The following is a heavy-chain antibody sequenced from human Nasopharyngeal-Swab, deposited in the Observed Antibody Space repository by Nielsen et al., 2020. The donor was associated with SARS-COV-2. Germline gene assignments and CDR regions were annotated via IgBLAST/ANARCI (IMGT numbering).Heavy chain of an antibody. D-gene: IGHD4-17*01. CDR1: GFTFSSYT. CDR3: VRGSYGHYDS. V-gene: IGHV3-21*01. J-gene: IGHJ5*01. Sequence: GESLKIYCAASGFTFSSYTMNWVRQAPGKGLEWVSSISPTRDYIYYAESVKGRFTISRDNAKHSLFLQMNSLRAEETAIYYCVRGSYGHYDSWGQGALITVSS. CDR2: ISPTRDYI.